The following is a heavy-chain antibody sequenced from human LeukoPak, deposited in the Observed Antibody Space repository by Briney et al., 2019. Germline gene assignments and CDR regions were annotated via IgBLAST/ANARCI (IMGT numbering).Heavy chain of an antibody. CDR3: ARSTSGSYFFDY. CDR1: GFTFSTYT. V-gene: IGHV3-21*01. J-gene: IGHJ4*02. D-gene: IGHD1-26*01. Sequence: GGSLRLSCTASGFTFSTYTMNWVRQAPGKGLEWVSSTSRSSSYKYNADSVKGRFTISRDNAKNSLYLQMNSLTAEDTAVYYCARSTSGSYFFDYWGQGTLVTVSS. CDR2: TSRSSSYK.